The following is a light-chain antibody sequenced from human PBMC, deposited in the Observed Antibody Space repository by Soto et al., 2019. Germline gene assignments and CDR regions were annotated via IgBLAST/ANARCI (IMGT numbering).Light chain of an antibody. CDR2: DVS. Sequence: PAPRGGSPCRSNTLPCTGNNSGVGGYTYVSWYQQHPGKAPKLMIYDVSNRPSGVSNRFSGSKSGNTASLTISGLQAEDEADYYCSSYTSSSTLYVFGTGTKVTVL. J-gene: IGLJ1*01. V-gene: IGLV2-14*01. CDR1: NSGVGGYTY. CDR3: SSYTSSSTLYV.